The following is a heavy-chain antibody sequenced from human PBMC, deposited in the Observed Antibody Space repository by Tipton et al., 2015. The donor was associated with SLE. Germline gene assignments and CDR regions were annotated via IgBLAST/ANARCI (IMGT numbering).Heavy chain of an antibody. J-gene: IGHJ6*02. V-gene: IGHV3-66*02. Sequence: SLRLSCAVSGFTVSSNYMSWVRQAPGKGLEWVSVIYSGGTTYYADSVKGRFTVSRDNSKNTLYVQMNSLRAEDTAVYYCARVATSNYYYGMDVWGQGP. CDR1: GFTVSSNY. D-gene: IGHD6-6*01. CDR2: IYSGGTT. CDR3: ARVATSNYYYGMDV.